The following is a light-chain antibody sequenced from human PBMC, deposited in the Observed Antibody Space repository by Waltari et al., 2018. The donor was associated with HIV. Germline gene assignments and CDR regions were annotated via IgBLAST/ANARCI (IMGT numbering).Light chain of an antibody. CDR2: AAS. CDR3: QQSYSTPPELT. CDR1: QSISTY. V-gene: IGKV1-39*01. J-gene: IGKJ4*01. Sequence: DIQLTQSPSFLSASVGDRVTITCRASQSISTYLNWYQQKPGKAPKLLIYAASSLQSGVPSRFSGSGSGTVFTLTINSLQPEDFATYYCQQSYSTPPELTFGGGTKVEIK.